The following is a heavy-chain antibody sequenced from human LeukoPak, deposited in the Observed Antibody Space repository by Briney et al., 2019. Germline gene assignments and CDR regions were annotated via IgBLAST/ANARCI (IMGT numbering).Heavy chain of an antibody. V-gene: IGHV4-4*07. CDR2: LYTSGST. CDR3: ARDSRGIAAAGIYYYYYMDV. D-gene: IGHD6-13*01. Sequence: PSETLSLTCTGSGGSISSFYWSWIGQPAGKGLEWIGRLYTSGSTYYNPSLKRRATISVDTSKNQFTPKLSSATAADTAVYDCARDSRGIAAAGIYYYYYMDVWGKGTTVTVSS. CDR1: GGSISSFY. J-gene: IGHJ6*03.